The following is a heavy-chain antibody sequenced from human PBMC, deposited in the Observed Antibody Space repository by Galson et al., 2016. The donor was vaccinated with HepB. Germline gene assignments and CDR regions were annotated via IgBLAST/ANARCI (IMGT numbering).Heavy chain of an antibody. J-gene: IGHJ6*02. V-gene: IGHV3-30*04. CDR2: ISYDGSDK. Sequence: SLRLSCAASGFTLNSNAMHWVRQAPGKGLEWVALISYDGSDKYDADSVRGRFTISRDNSKNTLYLEMNSLRGEDTAGYHCASDRERYSYFGLDVWGQGTTVAVSS. CDR3: ASDRERYSYFGLDV. CDR1: GFTLNSNA.